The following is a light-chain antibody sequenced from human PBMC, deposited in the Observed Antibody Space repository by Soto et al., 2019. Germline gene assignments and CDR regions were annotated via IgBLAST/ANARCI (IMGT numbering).Light chain of an antibody. V-gene: IGLV1-44*01. CDR3: AAWDDSLNGRV. J-gene: IGLJ1*01. CDR1: NSNIGSNT. CDR2: YDN. Sequence: QAVVTQPPSASGTPGQRVTISCSGRNSNIGSNTVNWYQQLPGTAPKLLIYYDNLRPSGVPDRISGSKSGTSASLAISGLQSDDESDYYCAAWDDSLNGRVFGTGTKVTVL.